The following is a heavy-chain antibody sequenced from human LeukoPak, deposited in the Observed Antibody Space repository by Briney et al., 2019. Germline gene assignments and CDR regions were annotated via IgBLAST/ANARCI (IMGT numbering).Heavy chain of an antibody. CDR2: IYPGDSNT. V-gene: IGHV5-51*01. Sequence: LGESLKISCKGSGYSFTSYWIAWVRQMPGKGLELMGIIYPGDSNTKYSPSLQGQVTISADKSFTTAYLQWASLKAADSAMYYCARQTTLSRGWYFDLWGLGTLVTVSS. CDR1: GYSFTSYW. CDR3: ARQTTLSRGWYFDL. D-gene: IGHD4-17*01. J-gene: IGHJ2*01.